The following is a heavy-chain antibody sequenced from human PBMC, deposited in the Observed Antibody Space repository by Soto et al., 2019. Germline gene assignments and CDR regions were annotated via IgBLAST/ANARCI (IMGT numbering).Heavy chain of an antibody. CDR2: INAGNGNT. CDR3: ASSLQQLVRGYFDY. D-gene: IGHD6-13*01. CDR1: GYTFTSYA. V-gene: IGHV1-3*01. Sequence: ASVKGDCKAAGYTFTSYAMQWVRQAPGQRLEWMGWINAGNGNTKYSQKFQGRVTITRDTSASTAYMELSSLRSEDTAVYYCASSLQQLVRGYFDYWGQGTLVTVSS. J-gene: IGHJ4*02.